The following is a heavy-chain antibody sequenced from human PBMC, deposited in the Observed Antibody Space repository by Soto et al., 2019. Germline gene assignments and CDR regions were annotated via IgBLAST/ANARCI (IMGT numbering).Heavy chain of an antibody. V-gene: IGHV1-69*12. D-gene: IGHD5-12*01. CDR1: GGTFSSYA. CDR3: ARDWEMATIMSY. Sequence: QVQLVQSGAEVKKPGSSVKVSCKASGGTFSSYAISWVRQAPGQGLEWMGGIIPIFGTANYAQKFQGRVTITADESTSTAYMDLSSLRSEDTVVYYCARDWEMATIMSYWGQGTLVTVSS. CDR2: IIPIFGTA. J-gene: IGHJ4*02.